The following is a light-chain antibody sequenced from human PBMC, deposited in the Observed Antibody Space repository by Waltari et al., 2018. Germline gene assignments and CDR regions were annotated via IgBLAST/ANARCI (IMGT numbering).Light chain of an antibody. J-gene: IGKJ3*01. CDR3: QQYNTWPLS. Sequence: EIVMTQSPVTLSVSPGEGATLSCRASQSVDNDLAWYQQKPGQAPRLVTYGRSTRATGVPGRFSGGGSGTEFTLTISSLQSEDFAVYYCQQYNTWPLSVGPGTTVDIK. CDR2: GRS. CDR1: QSVDND. V-gene: IGKV3-15*01.